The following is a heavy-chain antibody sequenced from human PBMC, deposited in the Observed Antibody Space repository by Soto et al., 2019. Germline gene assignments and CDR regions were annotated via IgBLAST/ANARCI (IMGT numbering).Heavy chain of an antibody. Sequence: ETLSLTCTVSGGSISSYYWSWIRQPPGKGLEWIGYIYYSGSTNYNPSLKSRVTISVDTSKNQFSLKLSSVTAADTAVYYCARLAQLTGDADYWGQGTLVTVSS. CDR2: IYYSGST. CDR3: ARLAQLTGDADY. D-gene: IGHD7-27*01. CDR1: GGSISSYY. J-gene: IGHJ4*02. V-gene: IGHV4-59*01.